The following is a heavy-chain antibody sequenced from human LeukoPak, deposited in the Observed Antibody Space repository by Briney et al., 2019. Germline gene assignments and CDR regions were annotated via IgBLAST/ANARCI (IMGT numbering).Heavy chain of an antibody. J-gene: IGHJ4*02. Sequence: GGSLRLSCAASGFTFSSYAMHWVRQAPGKGLEWVAVISYDGSNKYYADSVKGRFTISRDNSKNTLYLQMNSLRAEDTAVYYCAREFLTKGEWLVQGYFDYWGQGTLVTVSS. V-gene: IGHV3-30-3*01. D-gene: IGHD6-19*01. CDR1: GFTFSSYA. CDR3: AREFLTKGEWLVQGYFDY. CDR2: ISYDGSNK.